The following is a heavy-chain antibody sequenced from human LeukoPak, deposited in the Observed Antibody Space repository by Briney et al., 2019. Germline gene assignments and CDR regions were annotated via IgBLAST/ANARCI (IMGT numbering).Heavy chain of an antibody. CDR2: IYNDGSST. J-gene: IGHJ4*02. CDR1: GFTFSNYW. CDR3: ARDKGTPYLSSFDY. D-gene: IGHD2-2*01. V-gene: IGHV3-74*01. Sequence: PGGSLRLSCAASGFTFSNYWMHWVRQAPGKGLVWVSRIYNDGSSTTYADSVKGRFTISRDNSKNTLYLQMNSLRAADTAVYYCARDKGTPYLSSFDYWGQGTLVTVSS.